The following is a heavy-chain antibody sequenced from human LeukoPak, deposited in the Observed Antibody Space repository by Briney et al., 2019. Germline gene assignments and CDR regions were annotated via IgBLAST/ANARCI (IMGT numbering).Heavy chain of an antibody. V-gene: IGHV1-2*02. CDR2: IHPNSGDT. CDR3: ARDGYYDSSGGVDY. Sequence: SVNLSCKASGYTLTGYYMHWVRQARRQGLEGMGWIHPNSGDTQYAKKFQGRVTVTRDTSLSTAHMALSRLISDDRAGYLCARDGYYDSSGGVDYWGQGTLVTVSS. J-gene: IGHJ4*02. D-gene: IGHD3-22*01. CDR1: GYTLTGYY.